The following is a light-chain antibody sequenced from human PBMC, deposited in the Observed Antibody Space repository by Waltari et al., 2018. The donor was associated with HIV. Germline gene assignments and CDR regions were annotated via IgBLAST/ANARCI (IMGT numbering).Light chain of an antibody. CDR2: DDS. CDR1: NIGSKN. V-gene: IGLV3-21*02. Sequence: SYVLTQPPSMSVAPGQTARITCGGNNIGSKNVHWYQQKPGQAPVLVVYDDSDRPSGIPWRFSGSNSGNTATLTISKVEAGDEADYYCQVWDSSSDVVFGGGTKLTVL. J-gene: IGLJ2*01. CDR3: QVWDSSSDVV.